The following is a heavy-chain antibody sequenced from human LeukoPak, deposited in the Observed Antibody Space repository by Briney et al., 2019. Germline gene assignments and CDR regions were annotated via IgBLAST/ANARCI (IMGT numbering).Heavy chain of an antibody. CDR1: GGTFSSYA. D-gene: IGHD3-10*01. V-gene: IGHV1-69*05. CDR2: IIPIFGTA. J-gene: IGHJ5*02. Sequence: GSSVKVSCKAPGGTFSSYAISWVRQAPGQGLEWMGGIIPIFGTANYAQKFQGRVTITTDESTSTAYMELSSLRSEDTAVYYCARDRSLRSFFPGEFDPWGQGTLVTVSS. CDR3: ARDRSLRSFFPGEFDP.